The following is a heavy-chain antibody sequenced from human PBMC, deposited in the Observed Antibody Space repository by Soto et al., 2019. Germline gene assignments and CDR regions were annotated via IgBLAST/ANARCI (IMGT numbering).Heavy chain of an antibody. Sequence: LRLSCTASGFTFSTYWMSWVRQAPGKGLEWVANMNQDASEKYYVDSVKGRFTISKDNAKNSLYLQMNSLRAEDTAVYYCAREKSYGDSFDYWGQGTLVTVSS. J-gene: IGHJ4*02. CDR3: AREKSYGDSFDY. V-gene: IGHV3-7*01. CDR1: GFTFSTYW. D-gene: IGHD4-17*01. CDR2: MNQDASEK.